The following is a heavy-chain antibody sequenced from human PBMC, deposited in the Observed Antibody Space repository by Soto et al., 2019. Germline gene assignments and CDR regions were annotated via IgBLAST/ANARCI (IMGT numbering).Heavy chain of an antibody. CDR2: ISYDGSNK. CDR3: AKDGKVSGSGTYHIDY. CDR1: GFIFSTYG. V-gene: IGHV3-30*18. Sequence: QVKLVESGGGVVQPGRSLRLSCAASGFIFSTYGMHWVRQAPGKGLEWVAVISYDGSNKYYADSVKGRFTISRDKSQNTVYLQMNSLRGEDTAVYYCAKDGKVSGSGTYHIDYRGQGTLVTVSS. J-gene: IGHJ4*02. D-gene: IGHD3-10*01.